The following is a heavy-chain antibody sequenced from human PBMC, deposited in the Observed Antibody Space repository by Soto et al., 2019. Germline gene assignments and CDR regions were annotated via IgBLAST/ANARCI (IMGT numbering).Heavy chain of an antibody. CDR3: AKDYLVVVAATHTHGMDV. V-gene: IGHV3-30*18. CDR1: GFTFSSYG. Sequence: VGSLRLSCAASGFTFSSYGMHWVRQAPGKGLEWVAVISYDGSNKYYADSVKGRFTISRDNSKNTLYLQMNSLRAEDTAVYYCAKDYLVVVAATHTHGMDVWGQGTTVTVSS. J-gene: IGHJ6*02. CDR2: ISYDGSNK. D-gene: IGHD2-15*01.